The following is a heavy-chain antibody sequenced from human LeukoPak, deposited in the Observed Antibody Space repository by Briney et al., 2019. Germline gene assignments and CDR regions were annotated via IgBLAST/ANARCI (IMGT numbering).Heavy chain of an antibody. D-gene: IGHD3-10*01. CDR2: IYHSGST. V-gene: IGHV4-30-4*01. CDR1: GGSISSGDFS. CDR3: ARGLGSGRYYHYFYGLDV. Sequence: KPSETLSLTCTVSGGSISSGDFSWSWIRQPPGKGLELIGYIYHSGSTYYSPSLKSRVTISVATSKNQFSMKVRPVTAADTAVYFCARGLGSGRYYHYFYGLDVWGQGTTVTVTS. J-gene: IGHJ6*02.